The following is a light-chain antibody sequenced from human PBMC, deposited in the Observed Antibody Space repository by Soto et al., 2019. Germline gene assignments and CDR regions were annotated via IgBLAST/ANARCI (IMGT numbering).Light chain of an antibody. V-gene: IGLV2-14*01. J-gene: IGLJ1*01. CDR1: NSDIGNYNY. Sequence: QSALTQPASVSGSPGQSITISCTGTNSDIGNYNYVSWYQQHPGNAPKLIIYEVSNRPSGDSNRFSGSKSGNTASLTISGLQAEDEADYYCSSFRGSSTVLFGTGTKLTVL. CDR3: SSFRGSSTVL. CDR2: EVS.